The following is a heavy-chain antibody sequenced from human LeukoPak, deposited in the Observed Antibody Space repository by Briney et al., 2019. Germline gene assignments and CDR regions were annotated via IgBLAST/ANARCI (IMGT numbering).Heavy chain of an antibody. Sequence: GASVKVSXKASGYTFTSYGISWVRQAPGQGLEWMGFTSADNGHTNYVQKFQGGVAMTTDTSTNTAYMELRSLRFDDTAMYYCARDYFSDYVFDFWGQGTLITVSS. V-gene: IGHV1-18*01. J-gene: IGHJ4*02. CDR2: TSADNGHT. CDR1: GYTFTSYG. CDR3: ARDYFSDYVFDF. D-gene: IGHD3-10*02.